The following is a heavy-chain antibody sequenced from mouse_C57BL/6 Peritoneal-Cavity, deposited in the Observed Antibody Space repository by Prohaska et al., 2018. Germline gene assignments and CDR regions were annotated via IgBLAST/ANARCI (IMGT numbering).Heavy chain of an antibody. J-gene: IGHJ4*01. Sequence: GAELVKPGASVKLSCKASGYTFTSYWMQWVKQRPGQGLEWIGEIDPSDSYTNYNQKFKGKATLTVDTSSSTAYMQLSSLTSEDSAVYYCARSDYYGSSYRMDYWGQGTSVTVSS. V-gene: IGHV1-50*01. CDR3: ARSDYYGSSYRMDY. CDR1: GYTFTSYW. D-gene: IGHD1-1*01. CDR2: IDPSDSYT.